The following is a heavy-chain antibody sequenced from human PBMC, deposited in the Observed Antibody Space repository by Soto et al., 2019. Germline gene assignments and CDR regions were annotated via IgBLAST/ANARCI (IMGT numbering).Heavy chain of an antibody. CDR2: TYYRSRWYN. CDR3: AGPTSLQWYYMDV. D-gene: IGHD1-26*01. Sequence: SQTLSLTCAISGDSVSSNSAAWNWIRQSPSGGLEWLGRTYYRSRWYNDYAVSVRSRITINPDTSKNQFSLHLNSVTPEDTAVYYCAGPTSLQWYYMDVWGKGTTVTVS. V-gene: IGHV6-1*01. J-gene: IGHJ6*03. CDR1: GDSVSSNSAA.